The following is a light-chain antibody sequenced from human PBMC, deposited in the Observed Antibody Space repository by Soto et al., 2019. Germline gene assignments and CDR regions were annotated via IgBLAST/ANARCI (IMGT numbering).Light chain of an antibody. V-gene: IGLV2-14*01. CDR2: DVN. J-gene: IGLJ2*01. CDR1: SSDVGGYNY. Sequence: QSALTQPASVSGSPGQSITISCTGTSSDVGGYNYVSWYQQHPGKAPKFMNFDVNNRPSGVSNRFSGSKSGNTASLTISGLQPEDEADYYCSSYTSSSTLVFGGGTKLTVL. CDR3: SSYTSSSTLV.